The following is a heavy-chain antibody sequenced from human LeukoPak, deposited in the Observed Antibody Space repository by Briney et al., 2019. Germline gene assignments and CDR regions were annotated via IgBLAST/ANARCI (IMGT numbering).Heavy chain of an antibody. J-gene: IGHJ4*02. CDR1: GFTFHDYY. V-gene: IGHV3-7*01. CDR2: IKSLKSDGVET. CDR3: VRDYGFNRVWFGAPFDY. D-gene: IGHD3-10*01. Sequence: GGSLRLSCAASGFTFHDYYMTWVRQAPGGGLEWVASIKSLKSDGVETSYVDSVKGRFTISRDNTKNLVLLQMDSLRAEDTAVYYCVRDYGFNRVWFGAPFDYWGQGALVTVSP.